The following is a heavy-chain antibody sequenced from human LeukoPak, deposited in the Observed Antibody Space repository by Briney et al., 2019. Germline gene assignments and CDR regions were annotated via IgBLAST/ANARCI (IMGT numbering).Heavy chain of an antibody. V-gene: IGHV3-73*01. CDR1: GFTFNIYT. D-gene: IGHD3-10*01. J-gene: IGHJ6*04. CDR2: IRSKANSYAT. CDR3: TRHGDYYGSGSYSRDV. Sequence: PGGSLRLSCAASGFTFNIYTINWVRQASGKGLEWVGRIRSKANSYATAYAASVKGRFTISRDDSKNTAYLQMNSLETEDTAVYYCTRHGDYYGSGSYSRDVWGKGTTVTVSS.